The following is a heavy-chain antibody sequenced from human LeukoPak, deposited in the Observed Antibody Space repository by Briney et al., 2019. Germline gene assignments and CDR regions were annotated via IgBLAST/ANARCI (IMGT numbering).Heavy chain of an antibody. D-gene: IGHD2-2*01. Sequence: PGGSLRPSCPVSGFTASSNYMSWVRQAPGKGLEWVSLIYSGGGTYYAASVKGRFTISRDNSKNTLFLQMNSLRAEDTAIYYCAKDMGYCSSATCYGLDYWGQGTRVTVSS. CDR1: GFTASSNY. V-gene: IGHV3-53*01. CDR3: AKDMGYCSSATCYGLDY. CDR2: IYSGGGT. J-gene: IGHJ4*02.